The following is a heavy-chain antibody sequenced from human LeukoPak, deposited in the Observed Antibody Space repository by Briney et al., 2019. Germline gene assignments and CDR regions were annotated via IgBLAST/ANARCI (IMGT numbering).Heavy chain of an antibody. CDR3: ARVDHSSTWFHVDY. Sequence: ASVKVSCKASGYTFTSYGLSWVRQAPGQGLEWMGWISGYNGNTNYAQKIQGRVTMTTDTSTGTAYVELRSLRSDDTAVYYCARVDHSSTWFHVDYWGQGSLVTVSS. CDR1: GYTFTSYG. D-gene: IGHD6-13*01. CDR2: ISGYNGNT. V-gene: IGHV1-18*01. J-gene: IGHJ4*02.